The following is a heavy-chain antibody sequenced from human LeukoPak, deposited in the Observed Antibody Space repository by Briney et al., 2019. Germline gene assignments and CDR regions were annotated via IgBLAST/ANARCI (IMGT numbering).Heavy chain of an antibody. CDR2: MNPNSGNT. CDR1: GYTFTGYY. J-gene: IGHJ4*02. V-gene: IGHV1-8*02. CDR3: ARGPPYCSGGSCYSGY. Sequence: ASVKVSCKASGYTFTGYYMHWVRQAPGQGLEWMGWMNPNSGNTGYAQKFQGRVTMTRNTSISTAYMELSSLRSEDTAVYYCARGPPYCSGGSCYSGYWGQGTLVTVSS. D-gene: IGHD2-15*01.